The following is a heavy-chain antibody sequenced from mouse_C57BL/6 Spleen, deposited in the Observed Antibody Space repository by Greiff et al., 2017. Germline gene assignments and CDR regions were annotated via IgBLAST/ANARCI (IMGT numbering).Heavy chain of an antibody. D-gene: IGHD1-1*01. Sequence: EVKLEESEGGLVQPGSSMKLSCTASGFTFSDYYMAWVRQVPEKGLEWVANINYDGSSTYYLDSLKSRFIISRDNAKNILYLQMSSLKSEDTATYYCARDTTTVVAHWYFDVWGTGTTVTVSS. CDR2: INYDGSST. CDR3: ARDTTTVVAHWYFDV. J-gene: IGHJ1*03. CDR1: GFTFSDYY. V-gene: IGHV5-16*01.